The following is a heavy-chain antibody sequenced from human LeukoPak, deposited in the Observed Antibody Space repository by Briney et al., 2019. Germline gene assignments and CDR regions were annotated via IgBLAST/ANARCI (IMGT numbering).Heavy chain of an antibody. J-gene: IGHJ4*02. Sequence: GSSVKVSCKASRGTFSSYAISWVRQAPGQGLEWMGGIIPIFGTANYAQKFQGRVTITADESTSTAYMELSSLRSEDTAVYYCARVRCSGGSCYHDYWGQGTLVTVSS. V-gene: IGHV1-69*01. CDR3: ARVRCSGGSCYHDY. D-gene: IGHD2-15*01. CDR1: RGTFSSYA. CDR2: IIPIFGTA.